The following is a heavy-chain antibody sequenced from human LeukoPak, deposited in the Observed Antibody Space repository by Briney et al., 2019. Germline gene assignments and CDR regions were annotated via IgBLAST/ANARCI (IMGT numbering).Heavy chain of an antibody. V-gene: IGHV1-18*01. D-gene: IGHD2-2*01. CDR2: ISAYNGNT. CDR3: ARGGYCSSTSCQPLDY. J-gene: IGHJ4*02. Sequence: GASVKVSCTASGYTFTSYGISWVRQAPGQGLEWMGWISAYNGNTNYAQKLQGRVTMTTDTSTSTAYMELRSLRSDDTAVYYCARGGYCSSTSCQPLDYWGQGTLVTVSS. CDR1: GYTFTSYG.